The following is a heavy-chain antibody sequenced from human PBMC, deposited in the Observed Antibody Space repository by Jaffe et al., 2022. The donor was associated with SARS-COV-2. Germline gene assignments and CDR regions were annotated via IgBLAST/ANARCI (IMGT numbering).Heavy chain of an antibody. D-gene: IGHD1-26*01. Sequence: QVQLQESGPGLVKPSQTLSLTCTVSGGSISSGSYYWSWIRQPAGKGLEWIGRIYTSGSTNYNPSLKSRVTISVDTSKNQFSLKLSSVTAADTAVYYCARGWEPPREDAFDIWGQGTMVTVSS. V-gene: IGHV4-61*02. CDR1: GGSISSGSYY. CDR2: IYTSGST. J-gene: IGHJ3*02. CDR3: ARGWEPPREDAFDI.